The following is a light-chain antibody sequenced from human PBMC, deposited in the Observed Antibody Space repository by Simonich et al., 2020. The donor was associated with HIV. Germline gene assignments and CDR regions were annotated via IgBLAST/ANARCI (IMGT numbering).Light chain of an antibody. CDR2: LGS. J-gene: IGKJ5*01. V-gene: IGKV2-28*01. Sequence: DIVMTQSPLSLPVTPGEPASISCRSSPGLLHRNGYNYLDWYLQKPGQSPQLLIYLGSNRASGVPYRFSGSGSGTDFTLKISRVEAEDVGVYYCMQALQTPITFGQGTRLEIK. CDR3: MQALQTPIT. CDR1: PGLLHRNGYNY.